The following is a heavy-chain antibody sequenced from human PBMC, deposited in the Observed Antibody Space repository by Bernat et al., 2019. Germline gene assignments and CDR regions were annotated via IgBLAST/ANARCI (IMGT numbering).Heavy chain of an antibody. CDR2: ISSNGGST. J-gene: IGHJ4*02. CDR1: GFTFSSYA. CDR3: ARVPGGHLEWSAYDY. D-gene: IGHD3-3*01. V-gene: IGHV3-64*01. Sequence: EVQLVESGGGLVQPGGSLRLSCAASGFTFSSYAMHWVRQAPGKGLEYVSAISSNGGSTYYANSVKGRFTISRDNSKNTLYLQMGSLRAEDMAVYYCARVPGGHLEWSAYDYWGQGTLVTVSS.